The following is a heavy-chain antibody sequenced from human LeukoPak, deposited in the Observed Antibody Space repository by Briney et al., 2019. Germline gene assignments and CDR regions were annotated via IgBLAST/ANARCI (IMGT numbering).Heavy chain of an antibody. CDR1: GFTFRSYA. CDR3: AKVPDGGGYYDGSGNYYGGDDAFDI. V-gene: IGHV3-23*01. Sequence: GGSLRLSCAASGFTFRSYAMSWVRQAPGKGLQWVSGVSGSGGSTYYAGAVRGRFTISGDNSKNTLYLQMNSLRAEDTAVYYCAKVPDGGGYYDGSGNYYGGDDAFDIWGQGTLVTVSS. D-gene: IGHD3-22*01. J-gene: IGHJ3*02. CDR2: VSGSGGST.